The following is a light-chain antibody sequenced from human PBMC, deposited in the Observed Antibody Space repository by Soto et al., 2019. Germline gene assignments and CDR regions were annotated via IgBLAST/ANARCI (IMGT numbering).Light chain of an antibody. V-gene: IGKV3-20*01. CDR1: QSVSSSY. CDR3: QQYGTTPWT. J-gene: IGKJ1*01. CDR2: GTS. Sequence: EIVLTQSPGILSLSPGERATLSCRASQSVSSSYLAWYQHKPGQAPRLLISGTSSRATGIPDRFSGSGAGTDFTLTISRLEPEDFAVYYCQQYGTTPWTFGQGTKVEVK.